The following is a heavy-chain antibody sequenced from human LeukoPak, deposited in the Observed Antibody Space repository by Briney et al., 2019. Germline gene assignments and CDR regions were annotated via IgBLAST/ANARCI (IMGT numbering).Heavy chain of an antibody. V-gene: IGHV4-34*01. Sequence: PSETLSLTCAVYGESFSDYYWSWIRQPPGKGLEWIGEINHSGSTNYSTSLKSRVTISVNTSKNPFSLKLTSVTAADTALYYCAKHYMGSSYNHGLDCWGQGTLVTVSS. CDR1: GESFSDYY. CDR2: INHSGST. J-gene: IGHJ4*02. D-gene: IGHD3-10*01. CDR3: AKHYMGSSYNHGLDC.